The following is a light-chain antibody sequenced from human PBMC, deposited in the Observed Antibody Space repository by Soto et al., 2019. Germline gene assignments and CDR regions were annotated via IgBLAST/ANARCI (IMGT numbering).Light chain of an antibody. CDR1: QSVSSSY. CDR2: GAS. V-gene: IGKV3-20*01. CDR3: QQYGSSLPYT. Sequence: EIVLTQSPGTLSLSPGERATLSCRASQSVSSSYLAWYQQKPGQAPRLLIYGASSRATGIPDRFGGSGSGTDFTLTISRLEPEDFAVYYCQQYGSSLPYTFGQGTKLEIK. J-gene: IGKJ2*01.